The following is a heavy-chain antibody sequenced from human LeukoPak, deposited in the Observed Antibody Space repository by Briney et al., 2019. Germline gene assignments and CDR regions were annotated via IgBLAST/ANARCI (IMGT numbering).Heavy chain of an antibody. CDR3: VRGTPTPGMDY. J-gene: IGHJ4*02. D-gene: IGHD3-10*01. Sequence: ASVKVSCKASGYPFSAHFLNWVRQAPGQGLEWMGNIDTTTGNPRYAQDFTGRFVFSLDTSVSTAYLQITSLKAEDTAACYCVRGTPTPGMDYWGQGTQVTVSS. V-gene: IGHV7-4-1*02. CDR2: IDTTTGNP. CDR1: GYPFSAHF.